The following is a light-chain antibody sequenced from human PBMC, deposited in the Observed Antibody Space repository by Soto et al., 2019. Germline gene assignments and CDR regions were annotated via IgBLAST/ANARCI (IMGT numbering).Light chain of an antibody. Sequence: IQMTQSPSSLSASVGDRVTITCRASQSISRNLNWYQQKPGKAPELLIYTASNLQSGVPSRFSGSGSGTDFALTISSLQPEDSAVYYCQQSHSSPLSFGGGTKVESK. J-gene: IGKJ4*01. CDR1: QSISRN. CDR3: QQSHSSPLS. V-gene: IGKV1-39*01. CDR2: TAS.